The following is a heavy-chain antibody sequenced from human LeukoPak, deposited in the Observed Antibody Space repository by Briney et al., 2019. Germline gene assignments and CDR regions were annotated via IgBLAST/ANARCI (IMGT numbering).Heavy chain of an antibody. CDR3: ARGKTMGLFDY. V-gene: IGHV3-11*05. D-gene: IGHD4/OR15-4a*01. CDR1: GFTFSDYN. CDR2: ISSSSSYT. Sequence: GGSLRLSCVASGFTFSDYNMSWIRQAPGKGLEWVSYISSSSSYTNYADSVKGRFTISRDNARNSLYLQMNSLRAEDTAVYYCARGKTMGLFDYWGQGTLVTVSS. J-gene: IGHJ4*02.